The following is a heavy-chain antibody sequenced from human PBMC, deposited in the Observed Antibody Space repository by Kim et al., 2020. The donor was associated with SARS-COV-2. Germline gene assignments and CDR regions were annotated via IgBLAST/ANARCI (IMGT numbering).Heavy chain of an antibody. CDR2: ISSSRSYI. J-gene: IGHJ4*02. Sequence: GGSLRLSCAASGFTFSSYSMNWVRQAQGKGLEWVSSISSSRSYIYYADSVKGRFTISRDNAKNSLYLQMNSLRAEGTAVYYCATLDRYCTNGVCYTVGLDYWGQETLVPVS. CDR3: ATLDRYCTNGVCYTVGLDY. CDR1: GFTFSSYS. V-gene: IGHV3-21*01. D-gene: IGHD2-8*01.